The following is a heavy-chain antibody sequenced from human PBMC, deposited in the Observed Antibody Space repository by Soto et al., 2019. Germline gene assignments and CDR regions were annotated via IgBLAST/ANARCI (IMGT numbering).Heavy chain of an antibody. Sequence: ASVKVSCKASGYTFTSYAMHWVRQAPGQRLEWMGWINAGNGNTKYSQKFQGRVTITTDTSTSTAYMELRSLRSDDTAVYYCAREGPPEDYWGQGTLVTVSS. CDR2: INAGNGNT. CDR3: AREGPPEDY. J-gene: IGHJ4*02. CDR1: GYTFTSYA. V-gene: IGHV1-3*01.